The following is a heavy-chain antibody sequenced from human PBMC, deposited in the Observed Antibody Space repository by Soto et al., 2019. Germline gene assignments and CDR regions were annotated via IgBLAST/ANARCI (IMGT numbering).Heavy chain of an antibody. V-gene: IGHV3-66*01. CDR2: IDIGGNT. CDR3: ARGRGSTGYLGREHYFDY. J-gene: IGHJ4*02. Sequence: EVQMVESGGGVVQPGGSLRLSCAASGFSVTNNYMNWVRQAPGKGLEWVSIIDIGGNTCYADSVKDRFTISRDDSKNTLYLQMDSLRPEDTAVYFCARGRGSTGYLGREHYFDYWGQGTLVTVSP. CDR1: GFSVTNNY. D-gene: IGHD3-16*01.